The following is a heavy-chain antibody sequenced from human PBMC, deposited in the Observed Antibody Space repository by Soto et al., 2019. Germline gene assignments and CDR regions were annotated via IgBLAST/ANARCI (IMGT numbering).Heavy chain of an antibody. CDR2: ISAYNGNT. D-gene: IGHD6-13*01. CDR3: AREAEGSSSPTNDY. J-gene: IGHJ4*02. CDR1: GYTFTSYG. V-gene: IGHV1-18*01. Sequence: ASVKVSCKASGYTFTSYGISWVRQAPGQGLEWMGWISAYNGNTNYAQKLQGRVTMTTDTSTSTAYMELRSLRSDDTAVYYCAREAEGSSSPTNDYWGQGTLVTVSS.